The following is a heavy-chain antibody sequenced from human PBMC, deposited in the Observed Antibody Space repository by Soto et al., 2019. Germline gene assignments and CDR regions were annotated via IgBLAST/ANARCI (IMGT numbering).Heavy chain of an antibody. CDR1: GGSISTYY. CDR3: ARGGETYYDFWSGFSHIDY. D-gene: IGHD3-3*01. V-gene: IGHV4-59*01. Sequence: PSETLSLTCTVSGGSISTYYWSWIRQSPGKGLEWIGYIFYSDNTNYNPSLRSRVTISVDTSTSQFALKLTSVTAADTAVYYCARGGETYYDFWSGFSHIDYWGQGALVTVSS. J-gene: IGHJ4*02. CDR2: IFYSDNT.